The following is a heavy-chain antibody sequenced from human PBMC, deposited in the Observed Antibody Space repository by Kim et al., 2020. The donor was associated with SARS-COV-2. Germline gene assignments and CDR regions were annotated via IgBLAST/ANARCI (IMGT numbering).Heavy chain of an antibody. D-gene: IGHD3-3*01. V-gene: IGHV3-23*01. CDR2: ISGSGGTT. J-gene: IGHJ4*02. CDR1: GFTFSSYA. Sequence: GGSLRLSCAASGFTFSSYAMSWVRQAPGKGLEWVSAISGSGGTTYYADSAKGRFTISRDNSKNTLYLQMNRLRAEDTAVYYCAKYTLYDFWSGYLDYWGQGTLVTVSS. CDR3: AKYTLYDFWSGYLDY.